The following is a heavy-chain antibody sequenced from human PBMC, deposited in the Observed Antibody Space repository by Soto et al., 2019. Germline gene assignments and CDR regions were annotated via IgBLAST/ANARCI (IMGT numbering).Heavy chain of an antibody. V-gene: IGHV3-23*01. CDR2: ISGSGGST. CDR1: GFPFSSFT. D-gene: IGHD6-19*01. J-gene: IGHJ4*02. Sequence: EVQLLESGGGLVQPGGSLRLSCAAFGFPFSSFTRSWVGQAQGKGLEWVSAISGSGGSTYYADSVKGRFTISRDNSKNTLYLQMNSLRAEDTAVYYCAKTLSSGWYRGGFDYWGQGTLVTVSS. CDR3: AKTLSSGWYRGGFDY.